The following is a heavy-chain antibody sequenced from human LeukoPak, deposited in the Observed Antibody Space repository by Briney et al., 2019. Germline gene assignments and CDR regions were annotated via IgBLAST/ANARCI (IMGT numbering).Heavy chain of an antibody. D-gene: IGHD5-12*01. CDR3: ARFRAVATDAFDI. CDR1: GFTFSTYN. CDR2: ISTSNSDI. Sequence: GGSLRLSCAASGFTFSTYNMNWVRQAPGKGLEWVSSISTSNSDIYYADSMKGRFTISRDNAKNSVYLQMNSLRADDTAVYYCARFRAVATDAFDIWGQGTMVTVSS. V-gene: IGHV3-21*01. J-gene: IGHJ3*02.